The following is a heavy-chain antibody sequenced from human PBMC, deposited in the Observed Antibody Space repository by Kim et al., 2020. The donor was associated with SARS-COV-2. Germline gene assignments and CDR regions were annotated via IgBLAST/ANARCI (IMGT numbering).Heavy chain of an antibody. Sequence: TNYNPSLKIRVTISVATSKNQFSLKLSSVTAADTAVYYCARGGIAAAVDYWGQGTLVTVSS. D-gene: IGHD6-13*01. V-gene: IGHV4-34*01. CDR3: ARGGIAAAVDY. J-gene: IGHJ4*02. CDR2: T.